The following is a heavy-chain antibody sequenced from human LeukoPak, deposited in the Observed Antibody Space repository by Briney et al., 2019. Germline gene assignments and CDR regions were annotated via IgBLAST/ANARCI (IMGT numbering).Heavy chain of an antibody. CDR3: VRAGGAHCSSTSCRYYYYYMDV. D-gene: IGHD2-2*01. J-gene: IGHJ6*03. CDR1: GGSFSDYP. Sequence: GASVKVSCKASGGSFSDYPINWVRQAPGQGLEWLGGIIPKYSASNYAQAFQGRVTITADESTNTVYMEMSGLRPDDTAVYYCVRAGGAHCSSTSCRYYYYYMDVWGKGTTVTVSS. CDR2: IIPKYSAS. V-gene: IGHV1-69*13.